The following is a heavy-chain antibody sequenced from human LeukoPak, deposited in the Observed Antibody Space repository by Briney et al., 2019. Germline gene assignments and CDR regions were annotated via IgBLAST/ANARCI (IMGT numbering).Heavy chain of an antibody. D-gene: IGHD3-22*01. J-gene: IGHJ4*02. CDR3: ASTPYYYDSSGYYGY. Sequence: TSETLSLTCTVSGGSISSSGYYWGWIRQPPGKGLEWIGSIYHGGTTYYNPSLKSRVSMSVDTSKNQFSLKLSSVTAADTAVYYCASTPYYYDSSGYYGYWGQGTLVTVSS. CDR1: GGSISSSGYY. CDR2: IYHGGTT. V-gene: IGHV4-39*07.